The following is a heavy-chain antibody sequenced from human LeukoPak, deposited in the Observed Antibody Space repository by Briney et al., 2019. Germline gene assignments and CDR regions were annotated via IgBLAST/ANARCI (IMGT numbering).Heavy chain of an antibody. D-gene: IGHD6-13*01. CDR3: ARERQIAAAGTFDY. V-gene: IGHV1-2*02. J-gene: IGHJ4*02. CDR2: INPNSGVT. CDR1: GYTFTGYY. Sequence: ASVKVSCKASGYTFTGYYMNWVRQSPGQGLEWMGWINPNSGVTNFAQKFQGRVTMTRDTSIRTAYMELSRLRSDDTAVYYCARERQIAAAGTFDYWGQGTLVTVSS.